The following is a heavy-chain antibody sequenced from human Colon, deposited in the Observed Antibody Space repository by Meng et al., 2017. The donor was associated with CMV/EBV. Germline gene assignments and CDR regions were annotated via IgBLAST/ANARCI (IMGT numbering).Heavy chain of an antibody. CDR3: ARWGNCRSISCYVYNYYGMDV. CDR1: GYTFTSYG. J-gene: IGHJ6*02. D-gene: IGHD2-2*01. CDR2: INTYNGNT. V-gene: IGHV1-18*01. Sequence: ASVKVSCKASGYTFTSYGINWVRQAPGQGPEWMGWINTYNGNTKYAQKLQGRVTMTTDTSTSTAYMELRSLRSDDTAAYYCARWGNCRSISCYVYNYYGMDVWGQGTTVTVSS.